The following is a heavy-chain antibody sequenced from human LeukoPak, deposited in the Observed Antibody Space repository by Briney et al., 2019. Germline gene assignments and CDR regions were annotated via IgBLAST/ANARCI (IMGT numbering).Heavy chain of an antibody. CDR3: ARGGRYSTDNWFDP. D-gene: IGHD6-13*01. CDR1: GFTFRSYW. J-gene: IGHJ5*02. V-gene: IGHV3-74*01. CDR2: TNSEGSST. Sequence: GGSLRLSCAASGFTFRSYWMYWVRQAPGKGLVWVSRTNSEGSSTSYADSVKGRFTISRDNAKNTVYLQMNSLRAEDTAVYYCARGGRYSTDNWFDPWGQGTLVTVSS.